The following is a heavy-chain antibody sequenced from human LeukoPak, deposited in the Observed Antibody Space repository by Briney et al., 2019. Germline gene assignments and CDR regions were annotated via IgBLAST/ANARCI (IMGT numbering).Heavy chain of an antibody. V-gene: IGHV4-38-2*01. Sequence: PPETLSLTCAVSGYSISSGYYWGWIRQPPGKGLEWIGSIYHSGSTYYNPSLKSRVTISVDTSKNQFSLKLSSVTAADTAVYYCARSYYDFWSGYFNYFDYWGQGTLVTVSS. J-gene: IGHJ4*02. D-gene: IGHD3-3*01. CDR3: ARSYYDFWSGYFNYFDY. CDR1: GYSISSGYY. CDR2: IYHSGST.